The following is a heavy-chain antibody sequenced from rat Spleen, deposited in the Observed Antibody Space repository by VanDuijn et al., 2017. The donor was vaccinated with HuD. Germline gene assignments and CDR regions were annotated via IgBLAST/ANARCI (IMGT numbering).Heavy chain of an antibody. CDR3: TRAPGKGYVMDA. D-gene: IGHD5-1*01. J-gene: IGHJ4*01. CDR2: ISSGGST. V-gene: IGHV2S12*01. Sequence: QVQLKESGPGLVQPSQTLSLTCTVSGFSLTSYHVSWVRQPPGKGLEWIAAISSGGSTYYNSALKSRLSISRDTSKSQVFLKMNSLQTEDTAIYYCTRAPGKGYVMDAWGQGTAVTVSS. CDR1: GFSLTSYH.